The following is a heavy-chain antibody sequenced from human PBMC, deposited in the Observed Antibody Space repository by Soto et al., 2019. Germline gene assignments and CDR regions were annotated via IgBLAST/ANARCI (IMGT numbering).Heavy chain of an antibody. D-gene: IGHD3-3*01. CDR2: ISSNGGST. V-gene: IGHV3-64*01. Sequence: PGGSLRLSCAASGFTFSSYAMHWVRQAPGKGLEYVSAISSNGGSTYYANSVKGRFTISRDNSKNTLYLQMGSLRAEDMAVYYCARGELRITIFGVVIPGAVSFMDVWGKGTTVTVSS. CDR3: ARGELRITIFGVVIPGAVSFMDV. J-gene: IGHJ6*03. CDR1: GFTFSSYA.